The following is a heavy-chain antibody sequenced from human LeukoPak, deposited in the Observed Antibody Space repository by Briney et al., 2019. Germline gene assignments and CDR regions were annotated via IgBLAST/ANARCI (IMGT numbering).Heavy chain of an antibody. CDR1: GGSISSYY. D-gene: IGHD6-19*01. J-gene: IGHJ4*02. Sequence: SETLSLTCTVSGGSISSYYWSWIRQPPGKGLEWIGYIYYSGSTNYNPSLKSRVTISVDTSKNRFSLKLSSVTAADTAVYYCARDLARSSGWWGYFDYWGQGTLVTVSS. V-gene: IGHV4-59*01. CDR3: ARDLARSSGWWGYFDY. CDR2: IYYSGST.